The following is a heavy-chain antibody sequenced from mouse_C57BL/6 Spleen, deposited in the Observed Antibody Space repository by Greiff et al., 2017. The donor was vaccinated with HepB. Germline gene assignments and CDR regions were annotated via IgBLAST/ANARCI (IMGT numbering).Heavy chain of an antibody. CDR2: ISSGSSTI. CDR3: ASGAGRGYAMDY. V-gene: IGHV5-17*01. CDR1: GFTFSDYG. J-gene: IGHJ4*01. Sequence: EVRLVESGGGLVKPGGSLKLSCAASGFTFSDYGMHWVRQAPEKGLEWVAYISSGSSTIYYADTVKGRFTISRGNAKNTLFLQMTSLRSEDTAMYYCASGAGRGYAMDYWGQGTSVTVSS. D-gene: IGHD3-3*01.